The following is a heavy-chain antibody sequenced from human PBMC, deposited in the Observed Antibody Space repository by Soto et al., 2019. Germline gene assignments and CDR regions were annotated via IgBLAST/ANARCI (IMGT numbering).Heavy chain of an antibody. CDR1: GYTFTGYY. V-gene: IGHV1-2*04. J-gene: IGHJ4*02. D-gene: IGHD7-27*01. CDR2: INPNSGGT. Sequence: ASVKVSCKASGYTFTGYYMHWVRQAPGQGLEWMGWINPNSGGTNYAQKFQGWVTMTRDTSISTAYMELSRLRSDDTAVYYCARGLNITGDQSHFDYWGQGTLVTVSS. CDR3: ARGLNITGDQSHFDY.